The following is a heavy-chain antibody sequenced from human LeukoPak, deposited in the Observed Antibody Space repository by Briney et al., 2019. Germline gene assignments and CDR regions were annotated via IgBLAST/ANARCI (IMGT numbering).Heavy chain of an antibody. D-gene: IGHD5-18*01. CDR2: INHSGST. CDR3: AREGGYSYGYYYYYYMDV. Sequence: SETLSLTCAVYGGSFSGYYWSWIRQPPGKGLEWIGEINHSGSTNYNPSLKSRVTISVDTSKNQFSLKLSSVTAADTAVYYCAREGGYSYGYYYYYYMDVWGKGTTVTVSS. V-gene: IGHV4-34*01. J-gene: IGHJ6*03. CDR1: GGSFSGYY.